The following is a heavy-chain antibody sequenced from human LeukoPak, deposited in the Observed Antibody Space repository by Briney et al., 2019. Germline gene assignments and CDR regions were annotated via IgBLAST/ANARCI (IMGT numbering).Heavy chain of an antibody. D-gene: IGHD3-3*01. J-gene: IGHJ4*02. CDR1: GYIFTNYW. CDR3: ATLYDFWTGARD. CDR2: IHPSDSDT. Sequence: GESLKISCKGSGYIFTNYWIGWVRQMPGKGLEWMGIIHPSDSDTRYSPSFQGQVTISADKSISTAYLQWSSLKASDTAMYYCATLYDFWTGARDWGQGTLVTVSS. V-gene: IGHV5-51*01.